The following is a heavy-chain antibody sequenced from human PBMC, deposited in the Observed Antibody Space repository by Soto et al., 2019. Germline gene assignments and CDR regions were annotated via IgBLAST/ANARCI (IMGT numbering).Heavy chain of an antibody. D-gene: IGHD6-19*01. Sequence: PGGSLRLSCAASGFTFSSYWMSWVRQAPGKGLEWVANIKQDGSEKYYVDSVKGRFTISRDNAKNSLYLQMNSLRAEDTAVYYCARSGVAVAGHNVPAGIDYWGQGTLVTVSS. J-gene: IGHJ4*02. CDR2: IKQDGSEK. V-gene: IGHV3-7*05. CDR1: GFTFSSYW. CDR3: ARSGVAVAGHNVPAGIDY.